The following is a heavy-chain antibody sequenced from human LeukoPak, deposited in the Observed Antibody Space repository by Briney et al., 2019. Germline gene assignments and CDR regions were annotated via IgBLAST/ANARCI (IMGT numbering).Heavy chain of an antibody. CDR1: GYTFTSYG. Sequence: ASVKVSCKASGYTFTSYGISWVRQAPGQGLEWMGWISAYNGNTNYAQKLQGRVTMTTDTSTSTAYMELRSLRSDDTAVYYCARDPATISWPPAFDIWSQGTMVTVSS. CDR3: ARDPATISWPPAFDI. J-gene: IGHJ3*02. V-gene: IGHV1-18*01. CDR2: ISAYNGNT. D-gene: IGHD5-24*01.